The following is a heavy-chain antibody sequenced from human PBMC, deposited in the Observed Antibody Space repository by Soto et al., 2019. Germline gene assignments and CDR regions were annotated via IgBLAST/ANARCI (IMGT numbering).Heavy chain of an antibody. CDR3: ARSVDCSNYEGFDP. CDR1: GGTFSSYA. CDR2: IIPIFGTA. D-gene: IGHD4-4*01. J-gene: IGHJ5*02. Sequence: ASVKVSCKASGGTFSSYAISWVRQAPGQGLEWMGGIIPIFGTANYAQKFQGRVTITADESTSTAYMELSSLRSEDTAVYYCARSVDCSNYEGFDPWGQGTLVTVSS. V-gene: IGHV1-69*13.